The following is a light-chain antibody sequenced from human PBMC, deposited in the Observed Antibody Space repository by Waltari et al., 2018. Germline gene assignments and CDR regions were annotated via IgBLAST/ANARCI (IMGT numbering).Light chain of an antibody. J-gene: IGLJ2*01. Sequence: SYVLTQPPSVSEAPGKTATITCGGNNIGGKRVHWYQQKPGQAPVLVIYFDSDRPSGTPERFSGSKSGNTATLTISRVETGDEADYYCRVWDANSDQVDVIFGGGTKLTVL. CDR3: RVWDANSDQVDVI. CDR2: FDS. CDR1: NIGGKR. V-gene: IGLV3-21*04.